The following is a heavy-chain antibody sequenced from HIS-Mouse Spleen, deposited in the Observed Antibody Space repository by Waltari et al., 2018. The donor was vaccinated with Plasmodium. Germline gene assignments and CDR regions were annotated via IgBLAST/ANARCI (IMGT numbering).Heavy chain of an antibody. Sequence: QVQLVQSGAEVKTPGASVTVSCKASGYTFTSYDLNWVRHATGQGLEWMGWMNPNSGNTGYAQKFQGRVTMTRNTSISTAYMELSSLRSEDTAVYYCARGLEGNGNRYWYFDLWGRGTLVTVSS. J-gene: IGHJ2*01. CDR3: ARGLEGNGNRYWYFDL. D-gene: IGHD4-17*01. CDR1: GYTFTSYD. V-gene: IGHV1-8*01. CDR2: MNPNSGNT.